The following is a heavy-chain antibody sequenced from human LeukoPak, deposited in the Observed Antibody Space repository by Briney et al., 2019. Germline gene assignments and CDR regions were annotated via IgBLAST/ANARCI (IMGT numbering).Heavy chain of an antibody. CDR1: GFTFSSYS. CDR3: ARPLFSGYCSSTSCYDAFDI. V-gene: IGHV3-21*01. Sequence: GGSLRLSCAASGFTFSSYSMNWLRQAPGKGLEWVSSISSSSYIYYADSVKGRFTISGDNAKNSLYLQMNSLRAEDTAVYYCARPLFSGYCSSTSCYDAFDIWGQGTMVTVSS. J-gene: IGHJ3*02. D-gene: IGHD2-2*03. CDR2: ISSSSYI.